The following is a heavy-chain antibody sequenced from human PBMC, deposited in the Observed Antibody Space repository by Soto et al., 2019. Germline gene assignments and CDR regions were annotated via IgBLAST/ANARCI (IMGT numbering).Heavy chain of an antibody. Sequence: GGSLRLSCTASGFIFSNFGMHWVRQAPGKGLEWVAGVWYDGSNGVSAESVKGRFTISRDNSKNTLYLQMTSLRAEDTAVYYCAGVPRTARAPDMDFWGQGTTVTVSS. CDR1: GFIFSNFG. J-gene: IGHJ6*02. CDR2: VWYDGSNG. V-gene: IGHV3-33*01. D-gene: IGHD6-6*01. CDR3: AGVPRTARAPDMDF.